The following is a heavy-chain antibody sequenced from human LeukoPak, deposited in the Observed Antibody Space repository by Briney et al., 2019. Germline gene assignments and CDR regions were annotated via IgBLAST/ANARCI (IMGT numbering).Heavy chain of an antibody. Sequence: GGSLRLSCAASGFTFSSYEMNWVRQAPGKGLEWVSLIYSGGSTYYADSVKGRFTISRDNSKNTLFLQMNSLRAEDTAVYYCARAAGEMATIRYWGQGTLVTVSS. V-gene: IGHV3-66*01. CDR2: IYSGGST. CDR1: GFTFSSYE. J-gene: IGHJ4*02. D-gene: IGHD5-24*01. CDR3: ARAAGEMATIRY.